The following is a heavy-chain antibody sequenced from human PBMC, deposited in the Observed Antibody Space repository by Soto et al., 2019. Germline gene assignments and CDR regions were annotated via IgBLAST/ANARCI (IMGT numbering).Heavy chain of an antibody. V-gene: IGHV4-59*11. Sequence: PSETLSLTCTVSGGSISSHYWSWIRQPPGKGLEWIGYIYYSGNTNYNPSLKSRVTISVDTSKNQFSLKLSSVTAVDTAVYYCARSGASSGWYFDYWGQGTLVTVSS. D-gene: IGHD6-19*01. CDR3: ARSGASSGWYFDY. CDR1: GGSISSHY. CDR2: IYYSGNT. J-gene: IGHJ4*02.